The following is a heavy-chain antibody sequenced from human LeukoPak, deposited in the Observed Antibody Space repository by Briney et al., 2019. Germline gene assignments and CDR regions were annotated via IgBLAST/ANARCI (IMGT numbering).Heavy chain of an antibody. CDR2: IDWDNDK. CDR3: ARIRKSGSGWYYFDY. Sequence: SGPTLVNPTQTLTLTCTFSGLSLSTSGMCVSWIRQPPGKALEWLARIDWDNDKYYSTSLKTRLTISKDTSKNQVVLTMTNMDPVDTATYYCARIRKSGSGWYYFDYWGQGTLVTVSS. V-gene: IGHV2-70*11. D-gene: IGHD6-19*01. CDR1: GLSLSTSGMC. J-gene: IGHJ4*02.